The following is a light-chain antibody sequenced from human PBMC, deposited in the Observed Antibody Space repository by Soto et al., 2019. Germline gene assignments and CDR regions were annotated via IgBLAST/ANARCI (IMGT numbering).Light chain of an antibody. V-gene: IGKV1-5*01. CDR3: QQYSDFWT. Sequence: DIQMTQSPSSLSGSVGDRVTISCRASQSIGKWLAWYQQKAGKAPKLLIYDTSILESGVSDRFSGSGYGTEFTLTISSLQPEDFTTYYCQQYSDFWTFGPGTKVDI. CDR1: QSIGKW. CDR2: DTS. J-gene: IGKJ1*01.